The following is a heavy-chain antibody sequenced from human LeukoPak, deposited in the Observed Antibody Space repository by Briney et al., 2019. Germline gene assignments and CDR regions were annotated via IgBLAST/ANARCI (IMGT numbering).Heavy chain of an antibody. CDR3: ARELTTLDY. D-gene: IGHD1-1*01. CDR1: GFTFSSYG. J-gene: IGHJ4*02. Sequence: GGPLRLSCAASGFTFSSYGMHWVRRAPGKGLEWVAVIWYDGSNKYYADSVKGRFTISRDNSKNTLYLQMNSLRAEDTAVYYCARELTTLDYWGQGTLVTVSS. CDR2: IWYDGSNK. V-gene: IGHV3-33*01.